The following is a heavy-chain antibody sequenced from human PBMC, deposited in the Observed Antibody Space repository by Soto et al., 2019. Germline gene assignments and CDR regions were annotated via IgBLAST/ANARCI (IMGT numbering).Heavy chain of an antibody. V-gene: IGHV3-66*01. CDR3: MNRPRA. J-gene: IGHJ5*02. D-gene: IGHD6-6*01. CDR1: EFTVSNNY. CDR2: IYSGGAT. Sequence: EVQLVESGGGLVQPGGSLRLSCAASEFTVSNNYMSWVRQAPGKGLEWVSLIYSGGATHYADSVRGRFTISRDNSKNTLYLQMTSLRGEDTAIYYCMNRPRAWGQGTLVTVSS.